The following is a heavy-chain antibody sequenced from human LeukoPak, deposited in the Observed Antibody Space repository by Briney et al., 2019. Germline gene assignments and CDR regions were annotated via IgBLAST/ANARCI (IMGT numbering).Heavy chain of an antibody. Sequence: PGGSLRLSCAASGFTFSSYAMSWVRQAPGKGLEWVAFIRYDGSNKYYADSVKGRFTISRDNSKNTLYLQMNSLRAEDKAVYYCAKDLARWRCSSTSCYTPSFDSWGQGTLVTVSS. CDR3: AKDLARWRCSSTSCYTPSFDS. CDR2: IRYDGSNK. CDR1: GFTFSSYA. J-gene: IGHJ4*02. V-gene: IGHV3-30*02. D-gene: IGHD2-2*02.